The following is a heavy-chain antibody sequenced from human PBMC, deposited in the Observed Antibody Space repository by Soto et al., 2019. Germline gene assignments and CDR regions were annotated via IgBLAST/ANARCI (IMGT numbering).Heavy chain of an antibody. CDR2: ISYDGSDK. CDR1: GFPFTAYG. CDR3: VGGQYYFDY. Sequence: QVQLVESGGGVVQPGRSLRLSCAACGFPFTAYGMHRVREGPDKGLEWVAIISYDGSDKYYAESVKGRFTISRDNSKNTLYLQMNSPSPEDTALYYCVGGQYYFDYRGQGTLVIVSS. D-gene: IGHD3-10*01. V-gene: IGHV3-30*03. J-gene: IGHJ4*02.